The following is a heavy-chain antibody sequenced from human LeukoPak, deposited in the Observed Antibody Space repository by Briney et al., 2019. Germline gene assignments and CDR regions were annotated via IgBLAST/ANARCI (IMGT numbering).Heavy chain of an antibody. V-gene: IGHV4-38-2*01. Sequence: SETLSLTCAVSGYSISIGYYWGWIRQPPGKGLEWIGSIYYSGNTYDNPSLKSRLAISLDTSKNQFSLELSSVTASDTAVYYCARHRLYDTTGYYYDFDYWGQGTLVTVSS. CDR2: IYYSGNT. CDR1: GYSISIGYY. D-gene: IGHD3-22*01. CDR3: ARHRLYDTTGYYYDFDY. J-gene: IGHJ4*02.